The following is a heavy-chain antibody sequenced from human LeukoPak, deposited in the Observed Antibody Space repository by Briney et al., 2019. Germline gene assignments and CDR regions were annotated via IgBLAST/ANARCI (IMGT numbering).Heavy chain of an antibody. J-gene: IGHJ4*02. CDR3: ARAHYGEYDY. V-gene: IGHV4-59*01. D-gene: IGHD4-17*01. Sequence: SETLSLTCTVSGGSISSYYWSWIRQPPGKGLEWIGYIYYSGSTNYNPSLKSRVTISVDTSKNQFSLKLSFVTAADTAVYYCARAHYGEYDYWGQGTLVTVSS. CDR2: IYYSGST. CDR1: GGSISSYY.